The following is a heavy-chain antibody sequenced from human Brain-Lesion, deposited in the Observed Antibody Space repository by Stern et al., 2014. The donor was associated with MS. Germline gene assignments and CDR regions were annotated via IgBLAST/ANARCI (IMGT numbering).Heavy chain of an antibody. J-gene: IGHJ5*02. D-gene: IGHD2-15*01. CDR2: IYYSGKT. V-gene: IGHV4-39*01. Sequence: QVQLQESGPGLVKPSETLSLTCTVAGGSVSSTSYAWAWIRQPPGKGLEWIGTIYYSGKTYYSPSLKSRLTISLETSKNQFSLQLRSVTAADTAVYYCAGEEDIRYCSGGSCTGNWFDPWGQGTLVTVSS. CDR1: GGSVSSTSYA. CDR3: AGEEDIRYCSGGSCTGNWFDP.